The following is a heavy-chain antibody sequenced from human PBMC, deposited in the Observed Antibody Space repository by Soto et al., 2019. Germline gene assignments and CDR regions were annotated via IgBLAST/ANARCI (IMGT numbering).Heavy chain of an antibody. J-gene: IGHJ4*02. CDR1: GFTFSNYA. CDR2: INIVGGNT. Sequence: AQLLESGGGLVQPGGSLRLSCAASGFTFSNYAMSWVRQAPGKALEWVSSINIVGGNTNYADSVRGRFTMSRDDSKNTVFLQMNSLRAEDTAIYYGTKNYYFDSWGQGTLVTLSS. CDR3: TKNYYFDS. V-gene: IGHV3-23*01.